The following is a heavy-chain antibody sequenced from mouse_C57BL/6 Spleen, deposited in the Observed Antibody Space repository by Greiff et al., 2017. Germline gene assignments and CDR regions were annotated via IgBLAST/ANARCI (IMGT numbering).Heavy chain of an antibody. J-gene: IGHJ4*01. V-gene: IGHV5-17*01. Sequence: VQLKESGGGLVKPGGSLKLSCAASGFTFSDYGMHWVRQAPEKGLEWVAYISSGSSTIYYADTVKGRFTISRDNAKNTLFLQMTSLRSEDTAMYYCARNLDYYAMDYWGQGTSVTVSS. CDR1: GFTFSDYG. CDR3: ARNLDYYAMDY. CDR2: ISSGSSTI.